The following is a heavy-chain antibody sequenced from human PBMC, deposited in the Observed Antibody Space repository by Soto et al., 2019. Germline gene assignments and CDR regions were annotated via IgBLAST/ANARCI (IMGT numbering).Heavy chain of an antibody. CDR2: IRFDGSNI. Sequence: GGSLRLSCVAPGVIFSGYGMHWVRQAPGKGLEWVAVIRFDGSNIYYADSVKGRFTISRDNSKNTLYLQMNSLRAEDAAVYYCARDGVGDRVFFGYLYYWGRGALVTVSS. CDR3: ARDGVGDRVFFGYLYY. V-gene: IGHV3-33*01. J-gene: IGHJ4*02. CDR1: GVIFSGYG. D-gene: IGHD1-26*01.